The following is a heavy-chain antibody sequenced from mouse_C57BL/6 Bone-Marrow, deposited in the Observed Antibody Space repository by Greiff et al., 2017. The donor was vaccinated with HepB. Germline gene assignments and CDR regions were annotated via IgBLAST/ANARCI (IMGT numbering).Heavy chain of an antibody. J-gene: IGHJ1*01. CDR2: ISYSGNT. Sequence: EVQLVESGPGMVKPSQSLSLTCTVPGYSIPSCYDWHWIRHFPGNKLECMCYISYSGNTNYNPSLKNLISITHDKSKSHVFLKLNSVTNEYTATYYSERDYSKSYWYFDVWGAGTTVTVSS. D-gene: IGHD2-5*01. CDR3: ERDYSKSYWYFDV. CDR1: GYSIPSCYD. V-gene: IGHV3-1*01.